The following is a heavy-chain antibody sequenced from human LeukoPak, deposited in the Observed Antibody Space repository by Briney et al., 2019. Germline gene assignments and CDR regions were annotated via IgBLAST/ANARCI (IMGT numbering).Heavy chain of an antibody. CDR3: ARDSSLYYYYYYGMDV. V-gene: IGHV3-21*01. CDR1: GFTFSSYS. Sequence: GGSLRLSCAASGFTFSSYSMNWVRQAPGKGLEWVSSISGSSSYIYYADSVKGRFTISRDNAKNSLYLQMNSLRAEDAAVYYCARDSSLYYYYYYGMDVWGKGTTVTVSS. J-gene: IGHJ6*04. D-gene: IGHD6-13*01. CDR2: ISGSSSYI.